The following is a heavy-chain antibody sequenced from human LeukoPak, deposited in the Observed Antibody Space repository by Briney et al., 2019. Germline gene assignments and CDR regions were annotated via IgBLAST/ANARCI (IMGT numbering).Heavy chain of an antibody. D-gene: IGHD3-22*01. CDR1: GFTFSSYA. CDR3: AKDPTHYRVWDSYDSTVLSH. Sequence: GGSLRLSCAASGFTFSSYAMHWVRQAPGKGVEWVAFIRYDGSNRYYADSVRGRFTISRDNSKNTQYLQMNSLRAEDTAVYYCAKDPTHYRVWDSYDSTVLSHWGQGTLVTVSS. J-gene: IGHJ4*02. V-gene: IGHV3-30*02. CDR2: IRYDGSNR.